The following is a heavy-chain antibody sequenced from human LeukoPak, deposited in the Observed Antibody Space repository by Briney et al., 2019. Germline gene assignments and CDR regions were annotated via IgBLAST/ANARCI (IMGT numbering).Heavy chain of an antibody. D-gene: IGHD5-18*01. V-gene: IGHV4-59*11. CDR2: IYDSGST. CDR3: AREYGGYSYGYGYYYYMDV. CDR1: GGSISSQY. Sequence: SETLSLTCTVSGGSISSQYCSWIRQTPGKGLEWIGYIYDSGSTNYNPSFKSRVTISVDTSKNQFSLKLSSVTAADTAVYYCAREYGGYSYGYGYYYYMDVWGKGTTVTVSS. J-gene: IGHJ6*03.